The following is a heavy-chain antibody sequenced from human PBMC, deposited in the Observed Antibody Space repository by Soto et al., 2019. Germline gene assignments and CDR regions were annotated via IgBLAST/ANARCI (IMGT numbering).Heavy chain of an antibody. V-gene: IGHV3-23*01. Sequence: GGSLRLSCAASGFTFSNYAMSWVRQAPGKGLEWVSSITNSGRSTYYADSVKGRFTISRDNSKNTLYLQMNSLRADDTAVYYCAKRGACNSGWVGDIDYWGQGTLVTVSS. D-gene: IGHD6-19*01. CDR2: ITNSGRST. J-gene: IGHJ4*02. CDR3: AKRGACNSGWVGDIDY. CDR1: GFTFSNYA.